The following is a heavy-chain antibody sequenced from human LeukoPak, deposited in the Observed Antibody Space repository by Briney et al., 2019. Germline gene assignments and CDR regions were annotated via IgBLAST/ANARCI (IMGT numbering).Heavy chain of an antibody. CDR2: IYYSGST. CDR3: AREDGSGSYYKHY. V-gene: IGHV4-30-4*08. Sequence: TSETLSLTCTVSGGSISSGDYYWSWIRQPPGKGLEWIGYIYYSGSTYYNPSLKSRVTISADTSKNQFSLKLSSVTATDTAVYYCAREDGSGSYYKHYWGQGTLVTVSS. D-gene: IGHD3-10*01. J-gene: IGHJ4*02. CDR1: GGSISSGDYY.